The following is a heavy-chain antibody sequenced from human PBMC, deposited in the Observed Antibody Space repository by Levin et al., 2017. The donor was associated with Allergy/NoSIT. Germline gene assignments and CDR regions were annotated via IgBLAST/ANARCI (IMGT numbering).Heavy chain of an antibody. CDR1: GFIFSSSW. J-gene: IGHJ4*02. CDR2: ITSDGSGT. V-gene: IGHV3-74*01. Sequence: LSLTCAASGFIFSSSWMHWVRQVPGKGLVWVSHITSDGSGTSYVDSVRGRFTISRDNAKNTLYLQMNSLRDEDTAVYYCVRGAGGLDHWGQGTLVIVSS. CDR3: VRGAGGLDH. D-gene: IGHD3-16*01.